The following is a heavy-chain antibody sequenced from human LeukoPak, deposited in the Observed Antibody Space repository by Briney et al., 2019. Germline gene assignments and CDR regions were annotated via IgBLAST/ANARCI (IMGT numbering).Heavy chain of an antibody. CDR3: ARDFQGSNWFDP. V-gene: IGHV3-21*01. CDR1: GFTYSNYA. J-gene: IGHJ5*02. Sequence: GGSLRLSCAASGFTYSNYAMSWVRQAPGKGLEWVSSISSSSSYIYYADSVKGRFTISRDNAKNSLYLQMNSLRAEDTAVYYCARDFQGSNWFDPWGQGTLVTVSS. D-gene: IGHD3-10*01. CDR2: ISSSSSYI.